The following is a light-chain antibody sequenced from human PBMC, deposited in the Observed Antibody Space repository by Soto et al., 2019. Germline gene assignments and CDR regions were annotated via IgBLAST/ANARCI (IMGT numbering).Light chain of an antibody. V-gene: IGKV1-27*01. CDR1: RGIYNY. Sequence: DVQVTQSPASLSASVGDRVNISCRTSRGIYNYLAWYHQKSGQIPKLLINAASSLQSGVPSRFSGSGSGTDFTLSISSLQAEDVATYYCQKYDSAPRTFGQGTKVEIK. J-gene: IGKJ1*01. CDR3: QKYDSAPRT. CDR2: AAS.